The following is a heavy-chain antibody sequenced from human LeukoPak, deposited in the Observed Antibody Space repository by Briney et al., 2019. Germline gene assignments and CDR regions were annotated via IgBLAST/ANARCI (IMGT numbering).Heavy chain of an antibody. CDR2: MSGSGYYT. CDR1: GFAFSNFA. D-gene: IGHD3-3*01. J-gene: IGHJ6*03. V-gene: IGHV3-23*01. Sequence: PGGSLRLSCAASGFAFSNFAMSWVRQAPGKGLEWVSAMSGSGYYTYYVESVKGRFTISRDNSKNTLYLHMNSLRADDTAVHYCAKMEGQRLYDYCMDVWGRGTTVTASS. CDR3: AKMEGQRLYDYCMDV.